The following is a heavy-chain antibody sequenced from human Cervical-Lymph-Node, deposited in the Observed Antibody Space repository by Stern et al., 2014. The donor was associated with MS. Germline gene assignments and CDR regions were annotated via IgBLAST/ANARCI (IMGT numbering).Heavy chain of an antibody. CDR3: ASAYSSSHYYFDY. J-gene: IGHJ4*02. Sequence: VQLVESGGGVVQPGRSLRLSCAASGFSFSRYAIHWVRQAPGQGLEWVALIWYDGSNPYYADSVTGRFTISRDNFKNTLYLQMNSLRAEDTAVYYCASAYSSSHYYFDYWGQGTLVTVSS. CDR1: GFSFSRYA. V-gene: IGHV3-33*01. CDR2: IWYDGSNP. D-gene: IGHD6-13*01.